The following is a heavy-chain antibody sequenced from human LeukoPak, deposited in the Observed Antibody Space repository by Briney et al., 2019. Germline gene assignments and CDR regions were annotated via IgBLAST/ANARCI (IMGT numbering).Heavy chain of an antibody. V-gene: IGHV3-23*01. CDR1: GFTFSSYA. Sequence: GGSLRLSCAASGFTFSSYAMSWVRQAPGKGLEWVSAISGSGGSTYYADSVKGRFTISRDNSKNTLYLQMNSLRAEDTAVCYCAKVTRGLGIRTHAFDIWGQGTMVTVSS. J-gene: IGHJ3*02. D-gene: IGHD7-27*01. CDR3: AKVTRGLGIRTHAFDI. CDR2: ISGSGGST.